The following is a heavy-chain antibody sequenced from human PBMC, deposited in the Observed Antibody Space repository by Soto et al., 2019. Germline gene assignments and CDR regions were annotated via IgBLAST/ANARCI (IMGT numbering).Heavy chain of an antibody. D-gene: IGHD6-6*01. CDR1: GFTFSSYG. CDR3: AKDRWQLVTVSGMDV. CDR2: ISYDGSNK. Sequence: QVQLVESGGGVVQPGRSLRLSCAASGFTFSSYGMHWVRQAPGKGLEWVAVISYDGSNKYYADSVKGRFTISRDNSKNTLYLQMNSLRAEDTAVYYCAKDRWQLVTVSGMDVWGQGTTVTVSS. J-gene: IGHJ6*02. V-gene: IGHV3-30*18.